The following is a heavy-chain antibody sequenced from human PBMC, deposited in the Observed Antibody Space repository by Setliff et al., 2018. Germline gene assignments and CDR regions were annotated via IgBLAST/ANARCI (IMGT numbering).Heavy chain of an antibody. V-gene: IGHV4-59*01. CDR3: AGRPQNTPMGPCDY. J-gene: IGHJ4*02. D-gene: IGHD5-18*01. CDR1: GASIRNNYY. Sequence: ETLSLTCAVSGASIRNNYYWGWIRQSPGTGLEWVGYRHDNGERDYNPSLGSRVTISVDTSKNQFSLMLTSVTAADTAIYYCAGRPQNTPMGPCDYWGQGTLVTVSS. CDR2: RHDNGER.